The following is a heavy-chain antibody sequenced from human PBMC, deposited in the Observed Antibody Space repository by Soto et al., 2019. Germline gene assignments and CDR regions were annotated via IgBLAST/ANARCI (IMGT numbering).Heavy chain of an antibody. V-gene: IGHV1-18*01. D-gene: IGHD6-19*01. CDR1: GYTFTSYG. Sequence: QVQLVQSGAEVKKPGASVKVSCKASGYTFTSYGISWVRQAPGQGLEWMGWISAYNGNTNYAQKLQGRVTMTTDTSTSTAYMELRSLRSDDTAVYYCARDPAQQWLVVFSYYYYGMDVWGQGTTVTVSS. CDR2: ISAYNGNT. CDR3: ARDPAQQWLVVFSYYYYGMDV. J-gene: IGHJ6*02.